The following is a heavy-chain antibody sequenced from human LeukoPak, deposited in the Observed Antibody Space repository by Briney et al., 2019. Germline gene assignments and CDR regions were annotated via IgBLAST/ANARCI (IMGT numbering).Heavy chain of an antibody. J-gene: IGHJ5*02. CDR3: AKTNSNSVSSSWYMDWFDP. Sequence: GGSLRLSCAASGFTFSRHWMHWVRQAPGKGLVWVSRIKGDQSTTNYADSVKGRFTISRDNSKNTLYLQMNSLRAEDTAVYYCAKTNSNSVSSSWYMDWFDPWGQGTLVTVSS. V-gene: IGHV3-74*01. CDR1: GFTFSRHW. CDR2: IKGDQSTT. D-gene: IGHD6-13*01.